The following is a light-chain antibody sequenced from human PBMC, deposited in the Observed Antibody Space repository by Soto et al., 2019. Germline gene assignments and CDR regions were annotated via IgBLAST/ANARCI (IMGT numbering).Light chain of an antibody. CDR3: KSYAGSNTYV. CDR1: KNDIGVYDF. J-gene: IGLJ1*01. Sequence: QSVLTQPPSASGSPGQSVTISCTGTKNDIGVYDFVSWYQHHPGKAPRLIIYEVVQRPSGVPDRFSGSKSGNTASLTVSGLQAADEDDYFCKSYAGSNTYVLGSWTRSPS. V-gene: IGLV2-8*01. CDR2: EVV.